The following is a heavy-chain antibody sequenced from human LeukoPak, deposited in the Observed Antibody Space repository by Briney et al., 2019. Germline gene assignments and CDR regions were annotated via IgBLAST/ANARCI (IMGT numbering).Heavy chain of an antibody. CDR1: GYTFTGCY. D-gene: IGHD6-13*01. J-gene: IGHJ4*02. CDR2: INPNSGGT. V-gene: IGHV1-2*02. Sequence: ASVKVSCKASGYTFTGCYMHWVRQAPGQGLEWMGWINPNSGGTNYPQKFQGRVTMTRDTSISTAYMELSRLRSDDTAVYYCARSYSSSWFFDYWGQGTLVTVSS. CDR3: ARSYSSSWFFDY.